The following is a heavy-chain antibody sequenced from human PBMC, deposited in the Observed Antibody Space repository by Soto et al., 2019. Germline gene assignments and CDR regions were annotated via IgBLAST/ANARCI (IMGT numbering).Heavy chain of an antibody. CDR1: GFTFSDYY. V-gene: IGHV3-11*01. Sequence: GRSLRLSCAASGFTFSDYYMSWIRQAPGKGLEWVSYISSSGSTIYYADSVKGRFTISRDNAKNSLYLQMNSLRAEDTAVYYCAKGPHSASGYYYMDVWGKGTTVTVSS. D-gene: IGHD3-10*01. CDR2: ISSSGSTI. CDR3: AKGPHSASGYYYMDV. J-gene: IGHJ6*03.